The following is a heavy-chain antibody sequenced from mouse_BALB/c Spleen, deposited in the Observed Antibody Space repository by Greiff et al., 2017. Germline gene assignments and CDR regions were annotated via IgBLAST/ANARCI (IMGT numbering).Heavy chain of an antibody. CDR2: IAPGSGST. CDR3: AGSNSKLYYAMDY. Sequence: DLVKPGASVKLSCKASGYTLTSYWINWIKQRPGQGLEWIGRIAPGSGSTYYNEMFKGKATLTVDTSSSTAYIQLSSLSSEDSAVYFCAGSNSKLYYAMDYWGQGTSVTVSS. D-gene: IGHD2-5*01. J-gene: IGHJ4*01. CDR1: GYTLTSYW. V-gene: IGHV1S41*01.